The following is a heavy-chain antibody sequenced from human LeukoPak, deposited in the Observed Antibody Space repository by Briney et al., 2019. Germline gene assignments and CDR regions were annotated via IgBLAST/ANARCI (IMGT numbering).Heavy chain of an antibody. D-gene: IGHD2-2*01. CDR3: AKASIVVAPAATLYYYYYGMDV. CDR1: GFTFSSYA. Sequence: GGSLRLSCAASGFTFSSYAMSWVRQAPGKGLEWVSAISGSGGSTYYADSVKGRFTISRDNSKNTLYLQMNSLRAEDTAVYYCAKASIVVAPAATLYYYYYGMDVWGQGTTVTVSS. J-gene: IGHJ6*02. V-gene: IGHV3-23*01. CDR2: ISGSGGST.